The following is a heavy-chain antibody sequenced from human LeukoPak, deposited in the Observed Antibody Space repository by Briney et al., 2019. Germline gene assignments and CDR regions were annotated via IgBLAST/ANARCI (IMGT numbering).Heavy chain of an antibody. CDR3: ARNSYGYPSDY. V-gene: IGHV4-38-2*01. CDR1: GYSINSGYY. CDR2: IYHSGST. D-gene: IGHD5-18*01. J-gene: IGHJ4*02. Sequence: SETLSLTCAVSGYSINSGYYWGWIRQPPGKGLEWIGSIYHSGSTYYNPSLKSRVTLSVDTSKNQFSLKLSSVTAADTAVYYCARNSYGYPSDYWGQGTLVTVSS.